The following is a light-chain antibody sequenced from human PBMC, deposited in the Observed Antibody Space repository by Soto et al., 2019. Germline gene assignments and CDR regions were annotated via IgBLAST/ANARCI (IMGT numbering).Light chain of an antibody. CDR2: WAS. J-gene: IGKJ1*01. CDR1: QSVLYSSNNKNY. CDR3: QQYYSTLLT. V-gene: IGKV4-1*01. Sequence: DIVMTQSPDSLAVSLGERATINCKSSQSVLYSSNNKNYLAWYQQKPGQPPKLLIYWASTRESGVPDRFSGSWSGTDFTLTISSLQAEDVEVYYCQQYYSTLLTFGQGTKVEIK.